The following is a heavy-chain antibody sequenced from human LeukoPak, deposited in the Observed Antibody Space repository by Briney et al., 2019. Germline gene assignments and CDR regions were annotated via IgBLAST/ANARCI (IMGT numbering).Heavy chain of an antibody. J-gene: IGHJ5*02. D-gene: IGHD2-15*01. CDR1: GFTFDDYA. CDR3: ARERWREFDP. CDR2: ISWNSGSI. V-gene: IGHV3-9*01. Sequence: KPGRSLRLSCAASGFTFDDYAMHWVRQAPGKGLEWVSGISWNSGSIGYADSVKGRFTISRDNAKNSLYLQMNSLRAEDTAVYYCARERWREFDPWGQGTLVTVSS.